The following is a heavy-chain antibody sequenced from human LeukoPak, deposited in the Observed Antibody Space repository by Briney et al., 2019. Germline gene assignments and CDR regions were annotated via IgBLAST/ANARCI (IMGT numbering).Heavy chain of an antibody. V-gene: IGHV4-39*01. D-gene: IGHD6-19*01. CDR3: ARFEDSSGWYFDY. CDR2: IYYSGST. Sequence: SETLSLTCTVSGGSISTSNYYWGWIRQPPGRGLEWIGSIYYSGSTYYNPSLKRRVTISVDTSKNQFSLKLSSVTAADTAVYYCARFEDSSGWYFDYWGQGTLVTVSS. J-gene: IGHJ4*02. CDR1: GGSISTSNYY.